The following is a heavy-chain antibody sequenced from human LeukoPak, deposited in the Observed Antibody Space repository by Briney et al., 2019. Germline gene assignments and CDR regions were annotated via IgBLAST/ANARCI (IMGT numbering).Heavy chain of an antibody. CDR1: GFTFSSYS. J-gene: IGHJ4*02. CDR3: AGRVAAATTDFDY. Sequence: GGSLRLSCAASGFTFSSYSMNWVRQAPGKGLEWVSSISSSSSYIYYADSVKGRFTISRDNAKNSLYLQMNSLRAEDTAVYYCAGRVAAATTDFDYWGQGTLVTVSS. D-gene: IGHD6-13*01. V-gene: IGHV3-21*01. CDR2: ISSSSSYI.